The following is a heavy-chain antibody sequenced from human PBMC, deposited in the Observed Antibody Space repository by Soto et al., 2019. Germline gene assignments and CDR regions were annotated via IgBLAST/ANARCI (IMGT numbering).Heavy chain of an antibody. D-gene: IGHD6-13*01. V-gene: IGHV1-46*01. Sequence: GASVKVSCKASGYTFTSYYMHWVRQAPGQGLEWMGIINPSGGSTSYAQKFQGRVTMTRDTSTSTVYMELSSLRSEDTAVYYCASGGIAAAGAFYYYYYYGMDVWGQGTTVTVYS. CDR2: INPSGGST. CDR3: ASGGIAAAGAFYYYYYYGMDV. J-gene: IGHJ6*02. CDR1: GYTFTSYY.